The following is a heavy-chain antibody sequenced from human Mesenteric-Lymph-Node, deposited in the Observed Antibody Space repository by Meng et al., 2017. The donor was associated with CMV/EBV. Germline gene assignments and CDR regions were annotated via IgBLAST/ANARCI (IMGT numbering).Heavy chain of an antibody. V-gene: IGHV3-11*04. CDR3: VRDLKATTGSHYSYDYAMDV. D-gene: IGHD1-1*01. CDR2: ISSTSSVE. CDR1: GFAFSDYY. J-gene: IGHJ6*02. Sequence: GGSLRLSCAASGFAFSDYYMSWIRQAPGKGLEWLAFISSTSSVEFYADSVRGRFTISRDNAKNSLSLQMSSLRAEDTAVYYCVRDLKATTGSHYSYDYAMDVWGQGTTVTVSS.